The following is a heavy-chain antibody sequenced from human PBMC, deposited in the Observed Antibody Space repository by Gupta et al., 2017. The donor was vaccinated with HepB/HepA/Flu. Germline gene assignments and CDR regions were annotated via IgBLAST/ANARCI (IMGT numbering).Heavy chain of an antibody. J-gene: IGHJ5*02. Sequence: EVQLVESGGGLLQPGESLRLSCAASGFSFRTFAMTWVRQAPGKGLEWVSSISGTDTDTHYADSVKGRFTISRDNSKKTVYLQMNSLRAEDTAVYYCAKVGNGDYDWFDTWGLGTLVTVSS. CDR3: AKVGNGDYDWFDT. D-gene: IGHD4-17*01. V-gene: IGHV3-23*04. CDR1: GFSFRTFA. CDR2: ISGTDTDT.